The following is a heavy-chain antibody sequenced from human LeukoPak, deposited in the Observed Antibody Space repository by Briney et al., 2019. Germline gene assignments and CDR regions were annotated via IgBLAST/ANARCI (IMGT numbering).Heavy chain of an antibody. J-gene: IGHJ4*02. D-gene: IGHD6-25*01. Sequence: PGGSLRLSCAASGFTFSSYSINWVRQAPGKGLEWVSSISSGSSYIYFADSMKGRFTISRDNTQNLVHLQMNSLKAEDTAVYFCARAAAAADIPYYLDFWGQGTLVTVSS. CDR2: ISSGSSYI. CDR1: GFTFSSYS. V-gene: IGHV3-21*06. CDR3: ARAAAAADIPYYLDF.